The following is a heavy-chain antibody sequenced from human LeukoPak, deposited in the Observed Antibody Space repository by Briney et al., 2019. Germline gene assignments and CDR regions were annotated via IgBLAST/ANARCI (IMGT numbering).Heavy chain of an antibody. CDR3: ATGATAMDGYYYSYYMDV. D-gene: IGHD5-18*01. J-gene: IGHJ6*03. V-gene: IGHV1-8*01. Sequence: GASVKVSCKASGYTFTSYDINWVRQATGQGGEWMGWMNPNSGNTGYAQKFQGRVTMTRNTSISTAYMELSSLRSEDTAVYYCATGATAMDGYYYSYYMDVWGKGTTVTISS. CDR1: GYTFTSYD. CDR2: MNPNSGNT.